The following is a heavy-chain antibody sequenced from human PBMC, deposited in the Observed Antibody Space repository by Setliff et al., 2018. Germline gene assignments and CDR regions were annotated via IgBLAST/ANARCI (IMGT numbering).Heavy chain of an antibody. J-gene: IGHJ3*02. CDR2: IYYSGST. V-gene: IGHV4-59*11. Sequence: SETLSLTCTVSGGSISSHYWRWIRQPPGKGLEWIGSIYYSGSTNYNPSLKSRVTISVDTSKNQFSLKLSSVTAADTAVYYCASAEYLHAFDIWGQGTMVTVSS. D-gene: IGHD2-2*02. CDR1: GGSISSHY. CDR3: ASAEYLHAFDI.